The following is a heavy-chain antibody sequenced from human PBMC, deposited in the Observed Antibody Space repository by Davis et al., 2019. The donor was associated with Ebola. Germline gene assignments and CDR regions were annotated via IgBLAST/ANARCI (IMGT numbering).Heavy chain of an antibody. Sequence: GESLKISCAASGFPVSSNYMSWVRQAPGKGLEWVSVIYSGGTSYYADSVKGRFTISRDNAKNSLYLQMNSLRAEDTAMYYCALRVAGDYWGQGTLVTVSS. CDR1: GFPVSSNY. CDR2: IYSGGTS. CDR3: ALRVAGDY. J-gene: IGHJ4*02. D-gene: IGHD6-19*01. V-gene: IGHV3-53*01.